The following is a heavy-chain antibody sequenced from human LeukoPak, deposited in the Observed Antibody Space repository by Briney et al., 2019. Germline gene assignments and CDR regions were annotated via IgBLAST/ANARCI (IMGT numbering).Heavy chain of an antibody. V-gene: IGHV3-7*01. D-gene: IGHD1-26*01. Sequence: GGSLRLSCAASGFTFSSYWMSWVHQAPGKGLEWVAIIKQDGSEQYYVDSVKGRFTISRDNAENSLYLQMNSLRAEDTAVYYCARDTSSIVGPRFDYWGQGTLVTVSS. CDR1: GFTFSSYW. CDR3: ARDTSSIVGPRFDY. J-gene: IGHJ4*02. CDR2: IKQDGSEQ.